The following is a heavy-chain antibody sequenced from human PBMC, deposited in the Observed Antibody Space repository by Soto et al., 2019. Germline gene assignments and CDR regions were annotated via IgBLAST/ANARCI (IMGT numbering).Heavy chain of an antibody. D-gene: IGHD2-2*01. CDR1: GGSISSSRSY. Sequence: SETLSLTCTVSGGSISSSRSYWGWVRQAPGKGLEWIVSFYYTGGTYSTYYNPSLKSRVTISVGTSKSQFPLNLRSVTAADAAVYYCARGSTSCCGRRLDYWGQGTLVTVSS. CDR2: FYYTGGT. V-gene: IGHV4-39*01. CDR3: ARGSTSCCGRRLDY. J-gene: IGHJ4*02.